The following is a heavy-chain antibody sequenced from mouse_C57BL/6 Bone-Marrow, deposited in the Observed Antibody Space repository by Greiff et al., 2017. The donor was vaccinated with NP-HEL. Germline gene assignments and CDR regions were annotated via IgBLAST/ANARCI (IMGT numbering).Heavy chain of an antibody. D-gene: IGHD2-3*01. CDR2: ISNLAYSI. CDR1: GFTFSDYG. Sequence: EVHLVESGGGLVQPGGSLKLSCAASGFTFSDYGMAWVRQAPRKGPEWVAFISNLAYSIYYADTVTGRFTLSRENAKNTLYLEMSSLRSEDTAMYYCARSPVDGYYAMDYWGQGTSVTVSS. J-gene: IGHJ4*01. V-gene: IGHV5-15*01. CDR3: ARSPVDGYYAMDY.